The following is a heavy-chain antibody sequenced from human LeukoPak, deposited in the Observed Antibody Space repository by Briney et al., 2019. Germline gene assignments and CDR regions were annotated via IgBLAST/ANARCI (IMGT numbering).Heavy chain of an antibody. CDR1: GYTFTGYY. Sequence: ASVKVSCKASGYTFTGYYMHWVRQAPGQGLEWMGWINPNSGGTNYAQKFQGRVTMTTDTSTSTAYMDLRSLRSDDTAVYYCVRDSYDSSGNYLDYWGQGTLVTVSS. CDR3: VRDSYDSSGNYLDY. V-gene: IGHV1-2*02. J-gene: IGHJ4*02. CDR2: INPNSGGT. D-gene: IGHD3-22*01.